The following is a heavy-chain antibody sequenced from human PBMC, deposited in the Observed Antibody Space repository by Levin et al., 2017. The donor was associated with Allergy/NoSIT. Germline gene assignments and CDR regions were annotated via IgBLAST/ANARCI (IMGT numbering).Heavy chain of an antibody. D-gene: IGHD5-24*01. Sequence: GGSLRLSCTASRFTFSSSGMHWVRQAPGKGLEWVAVISYDGTNKYYADFVKGRFTISRDNSKNTLYLQMNSLRAEDTAVYYCANDYNNYYGMDVWGQGTTVTVSS. V-gene: IGHV3-30*18. CDR2: ISYDGTNK. CDR1: RFTFSSSG. J-gene: IGHJ6*02. CDR3: ANDYNNYYGMDV.